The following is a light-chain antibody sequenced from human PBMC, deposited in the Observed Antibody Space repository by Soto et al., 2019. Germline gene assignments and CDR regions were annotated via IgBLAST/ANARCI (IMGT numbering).Light chain of an antibody. CDR1: QSVRTF. CDR2: DAS. Sequence: IVLTQSPATLSLSPGDRASLSCRASQSVRTFLTWYQQKPGQAPRLLIFDASNRATGIPARFSGSGSGTDCTLTISSLEPEEFAVYYCQHRSVWPYTFGQGTKVEIK. CDR3: QHRSVWPYT. J-gene: IGKJ2*01. V-gene: IGKV3-11*01.